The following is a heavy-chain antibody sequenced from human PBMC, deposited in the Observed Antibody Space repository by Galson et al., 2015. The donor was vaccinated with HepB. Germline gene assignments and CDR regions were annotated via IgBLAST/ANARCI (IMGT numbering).Heavy chain of an antibody. CDR3: ARLARGSGVDDY. V-gene: IGHV1-18*01. CDR2: ISAYNGNT. D-gene: IGHD3-10*01. Sequence: SVKVSCKASGYTFTSYGISWVRQAPGQGLEWMGWISAYNGNTNYAQKLQGRVTMTTDTSTSTAYMELRSLSSVTAADTAVYYCARLARGSGVDDYWGQGTLVTVSS. J-gene: IGHJ4*02. CDR1: GYTFTSYG.